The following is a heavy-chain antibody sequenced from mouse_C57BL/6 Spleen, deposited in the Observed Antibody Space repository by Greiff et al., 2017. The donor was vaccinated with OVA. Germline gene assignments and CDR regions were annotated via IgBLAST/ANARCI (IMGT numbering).Heavy chain of an antibody. CDR2: IDPSDSYT. V-gene: IGHV1-59*01. D-gene: IGHD2-4*01. Sequence: QVQLQQPGAELVRPGSSVKLSCKASGYTFTSYWMHWIKQRPGQGLEWIGVIDPSDSYTNYNQKFKGKATLTVDTSSSTAYMQLSSLTSEDSAVYYCARDDYDRLAYWGQGTLVTVSA. CDR3: ARDDYDRLAY. CDR1: GYTFTSYW. J-gene: IGHJ3*01.